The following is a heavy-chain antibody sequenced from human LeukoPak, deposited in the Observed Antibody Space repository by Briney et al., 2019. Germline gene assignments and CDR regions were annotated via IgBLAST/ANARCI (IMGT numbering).Heavy chain of an antibody. CDR3: ARGGAPPYYYFDY. Sequence: SETLSLTCTVSGGSISSSSYYWGWIRQPPGKGLEWIGYIYYSGSTNYNPSLKSRVTISVDTSKNQFSLKLSSVTAADTAVYYCARGGAPPYYYFDYWGQGTLVTVSS. J-gene: IGHJ4*02. CDR1: GGSISSSSYY. CDR2: IYYSGST. D-gene: IGHD1-26*01. V-gene: IGHV4-61*05.